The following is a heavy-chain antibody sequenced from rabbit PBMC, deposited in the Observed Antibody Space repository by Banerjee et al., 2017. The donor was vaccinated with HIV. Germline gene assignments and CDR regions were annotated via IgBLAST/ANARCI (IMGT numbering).Heavy chain of an antibody. Sequence: QSLEESGGGLVQPEGSLTLTCTASGFSFSSGYYMCWVRQAPGKGLEWIACIYAGSTGTTHYASWAIGRFTISKTSSTTVTLQMTSLTAADTATYFCARGWADSTNLWGPGTLVTVS. J-gene: IGHJ4*01. CDR2: IYAGSTGTT. D-gene: IGHD4-2*01. CDR3: ARGWADSTNL. CDR1: GFSFSSGYY. V-gene: IGHV1S40*01.